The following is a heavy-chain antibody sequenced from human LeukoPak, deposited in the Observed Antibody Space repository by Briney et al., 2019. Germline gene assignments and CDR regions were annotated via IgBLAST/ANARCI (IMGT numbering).Heavy chain of an antibody. V-gene: IGHV3-33*01. CDR3: ARGRVDTAMVSNY. J-gene: IGHJ4*02. Sequence: GGSLRLSCAASGFTFSSYGMHWVRQAPGKGLEWVAVIWYDGSNKYYADSVKGRFTISRDNSENTLYLQMNSLRAEDTAVYYCARGRVDTAMVSNYWGQGTLVTVSS. D-gene: IGHD5-18*01. CDR1: GFTFSSYG. CDR2: IWYDGSNK.